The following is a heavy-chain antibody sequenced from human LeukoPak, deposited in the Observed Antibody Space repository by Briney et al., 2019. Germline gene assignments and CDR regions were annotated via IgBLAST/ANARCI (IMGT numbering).Heavy chain of an antibody. J-gene: IGHJ4*02. Sequence: GGSLRLSCTTSGVAFDDFAMSWVRQPAGKGLEWVGFIRRRAYGGAAEYAASVKGRFIISRDDSKGIAYLQMNSLKTENTAVYYCSRNGLVDFDYWGQGSRVIVSP. CDR1: GVAFDDFA. CDR2: IRRRAYGGAA. V-gene: IGHV3-49*04. CDR3: SRNGLVDFDY.